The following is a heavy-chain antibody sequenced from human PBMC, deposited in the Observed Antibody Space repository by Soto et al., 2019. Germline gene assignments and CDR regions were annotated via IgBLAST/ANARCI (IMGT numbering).Heavy chain of an antibody. CDR3: ARDLPPVDY. Sequence: QIQLVQSGAEVKKPGASVKVSCKASGYTFSSYHITWVRQAPGQGLEWMGRISAYNGNTNYAQNLQGRVTMTTDPSTSTAYMELRSLRSDDTAVYYCARDLPPVDYWGRGILVTVSS. V-gene: IGHV1-18*01. CDR1: GYTFSSYH. CDR2: ISAYNGNT. J-gene: IGHJ4*02.